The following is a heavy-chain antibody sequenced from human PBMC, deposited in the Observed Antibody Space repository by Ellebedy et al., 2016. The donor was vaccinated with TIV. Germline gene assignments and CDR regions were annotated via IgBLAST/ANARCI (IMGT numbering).Heavy chain of an antibody. J-gene: IGHJ4*02. Sequence: GESLKISCAASGFTFSDYYMSWVRQAPGKGLEWVAIIWLDGSKEYYADSVKGRFTISRDNSKNTLYMQMNSLRAEDTAVYYCARDKNTGYIDYWGQGALVTVSS. D-gene: IGHD2-8*02. CDR1: GFTFSDYY. CDR3: ARDKNTGYIDY. V-gene: IGHV3-33*08. CDR2: IWLDGSKE.